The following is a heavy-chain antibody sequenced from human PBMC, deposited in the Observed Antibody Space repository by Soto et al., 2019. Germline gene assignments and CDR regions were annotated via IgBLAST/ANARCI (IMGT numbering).Heavy chain of an antibody. J-gene: IGHJ1*01. Sequence: QVPLVESGGGVVQGGGPLRLSCAASGFPFSSYPMHWVRPAPGKGLEWVAAIGNEGKAKNLADSVKGRFTISRDNPKNTLYLQMDSLRVDDTAVYYCAREDGSSGHAGTFQHWGQGTLVTVSS. V-gene: IGHV3-30*04. CDR1: GFPFSSYP. CDR2: IGNEGKAK. CDR3: AREDGSSGHAGTFQH. D-gene: IGHD6-19*01.